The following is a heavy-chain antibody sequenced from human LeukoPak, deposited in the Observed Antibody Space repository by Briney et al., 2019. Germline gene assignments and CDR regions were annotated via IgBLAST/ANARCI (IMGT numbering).Heavy chain of an antibody. CDR2: IRYDGSNK. CDR1: GFTFSSYG. CDR3: AKAVYSSSHTDAFDI. D-gene: IGHD6-6*01. V-gene: IGHV3-30*02. J-gene: IGHJ3*02. Sequence: GGSLRLSCAASGFTFSSYGMHWVRQAPGKGLEWVAFIRYDGSNKYYADSVKGRFTISRDNSKNTLYLQMNSLRAEDTAVYYCAKAVYSSSHTDAFDIWGQGTMVTVSS.